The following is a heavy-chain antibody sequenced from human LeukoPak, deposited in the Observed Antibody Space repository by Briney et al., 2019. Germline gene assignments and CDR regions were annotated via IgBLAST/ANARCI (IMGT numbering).Heavy chain of an antibody. D-gene: IGHD1-1*01. CDR1: GVLFSDAW. J-gene: IGHJ4*02. Sequence: GGSLRLSCVLSGVLFSDAWMSWVRQAPGKGLEWVGRIRGRTDVEATDFAAPVKGRFTLSRGVSQNTVYLHMNNLRIEDTGIYYCAYMATAFTVDHWGPGTTVTVSS. CDR2: IRGRTDVEAT. V-gene: IGHV3-15*01. CDR3: AYMATAFTVDH.